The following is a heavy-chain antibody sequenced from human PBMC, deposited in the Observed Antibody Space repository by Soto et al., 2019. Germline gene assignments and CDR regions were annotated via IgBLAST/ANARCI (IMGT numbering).Heavy chain of an antibody. V-gene: IGHV3-66*01. D-gene: IGHD5-18*01. Sequence: PGGSLRLSCAASGFTVSSNYMSWVRQAPGKGLEWVSVIYSGGSTYYADSVKGRFTISRDNSKNTLYLQMNSLRAEDTAVYYCARVGGYSYGYVYYGMDVWGQGTTVTVSS. CDR3: ARVGGYSYGYVYYGMDV. CDR2: IYSGGST. J-gene: IGHJ6*02. CDR1: GFTVSSNY.